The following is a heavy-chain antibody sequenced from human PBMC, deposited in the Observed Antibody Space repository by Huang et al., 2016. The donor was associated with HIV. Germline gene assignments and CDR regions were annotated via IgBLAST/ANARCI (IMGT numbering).Heavy chain of an antibody. V-gene: IGHV4-39*01. Sequence: QLQLQESGPGLVKPSETLSLTCSVSGGSISSSSYYWGWIRQPPGKGLEWIGSIYYRASSFYNPSLKSRVTISVDTSKNQFSLRLSSVTAADTSVYYCARHMDCSSSSCLAGGHERGPFDMWGQGTMVTVSS. J-gene: IGHJ3*02. D-gene: IGHD2-2*01. CDR3: ARHMDCSSSSCLAGGHERGPFDM. CDR1: GGSISSSSYY. CDR2: IYYRASS.